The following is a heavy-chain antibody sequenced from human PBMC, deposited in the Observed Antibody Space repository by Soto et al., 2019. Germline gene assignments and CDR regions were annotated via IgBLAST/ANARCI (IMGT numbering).Heavy chain of an antibody. Sequence: GGSLRLSCAASGFTFSSYGMHWVRQAPGKGLEWVAVIWYDGSNKYYADSVKGRFTISRDNSKNTLYLQMNSLRAEDTAVYYCARGHIRGVINSRVDWFDPWGQGTLVTVSS. V-gene: IGHV3-33*01. CDR2: IWYDGSNK. CDR3: ARGHIRGVINSRVDWFDP. CDR1: GFTFSSYG. J-gene: IGHJ5*02. D-gene: IGHD3-10*01.